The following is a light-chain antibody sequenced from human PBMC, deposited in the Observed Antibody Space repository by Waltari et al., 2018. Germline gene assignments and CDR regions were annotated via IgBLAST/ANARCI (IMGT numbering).Light chain of an antibody. CDR3: QQYADLPPYN. CDR1: QTVSTH. V-gene: IGKV3-15*01. J-gene: IGKJ2*01. CDR2: DAS. Sequence: DIGMTQSPGTLSASPGDSATPSCRVSQTVSTHLAWYQQKPGQAPRPLTYDASTRVTGVPARFSGSGSGTDFTLTIASLQSEDFGVYYCQQYADLPPYNFGQGTKLEI.